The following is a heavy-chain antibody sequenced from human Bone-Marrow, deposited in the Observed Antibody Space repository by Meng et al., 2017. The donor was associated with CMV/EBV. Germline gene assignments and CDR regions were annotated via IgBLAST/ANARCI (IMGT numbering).Heavy chain of an antibody. V-gene: IGHV4-61*01. CDR3: ARLGRHSSGGSCYFGWFDP. Sequence: GSLRLSCTVSGGSVSSGSYYWSWIRQPPGKGLEWIGYIYYSGSTNYNPSLKSQVTIPVDTSKNQFTLKLRSVTAADTAVYYCARLGRHSSGGSCYFGWFDPWGQGTLVTVSS. J-gene: IGHJ5*02. D-gene: IGHD2-15*01. CDR2: IYYSGST. CDR1: GGSVSSGSYY.